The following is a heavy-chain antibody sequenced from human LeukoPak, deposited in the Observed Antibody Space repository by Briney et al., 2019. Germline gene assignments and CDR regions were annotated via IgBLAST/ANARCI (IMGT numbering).Heavy chain of an antibody. J-gene: IGHJ5*02. V-gene: IGHV4-34*01. D-gene: IGHD3-3*01. CDR1: DGSFSGYY. CDR3: ARTYYDFWSGYFSWFDP. CDR2: INHSGST. Sequence: PSETLSLTCVVYDGSFSGYYWTWIRQPPGKGLEWIGEINHSGSTNYNPSLKSRVTISVDTSKNQFSLKLSSVTAADTAVYYCARTYYDFWSGYFSWFDPWGQGTLVTVSS.